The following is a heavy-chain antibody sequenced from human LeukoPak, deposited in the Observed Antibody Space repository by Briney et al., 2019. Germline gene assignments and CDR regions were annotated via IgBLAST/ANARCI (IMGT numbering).Heavy chain of an antibody. Sequence: GGSLRLSCAASGFTFSSYGMHWVRQAPGKGLEWVAFIRYDGTNKYYADSVKGRFTISRDNSKNTLYLQMNSLRVEDTAVYYCARDGSGSITYDYWGQGTLVTVSS. D-gene: IGHD3-10*01. V-gene: IGHV3-30*02. CDR3: ARDGSGSITYDY. J-gene: IGHJ4*02. CDR2: IRYDGTNK. CDR1: GFTFSSYG.